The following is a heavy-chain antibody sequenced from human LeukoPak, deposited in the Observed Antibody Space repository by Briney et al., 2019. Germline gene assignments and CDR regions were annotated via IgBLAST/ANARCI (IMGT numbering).Heavy chain of an antibody. CDR1: GFTFSTYS. J-gene: IGHJ4*02. Sequence: KAGGSLRLSCAASGFTFSTYSMNWVRQAPGKGLEWVSSISSSSSYIYYADSVKGRFTISRDNSKNTLYLQMNSLRADDTAVYYCAKSPGYGDYVGYHFEHWGQGTLVTVSS. CDR2: ISSSSSYI. CDR3: AKSPGYGDYVGYHFEH. D-gene: IGHD4-17*01. V-gene: IGHV3-21*04.